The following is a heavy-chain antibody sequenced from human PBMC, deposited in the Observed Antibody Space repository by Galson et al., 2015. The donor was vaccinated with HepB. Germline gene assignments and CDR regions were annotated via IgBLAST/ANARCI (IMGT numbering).Heavy chain of an antibody. D-gene: IGHD3-9*01. V-gene: IGHV1-8*01. J-gene: IGHJ4*02. CDR1: GYTFTSYD. CDR3: ARDWDDILTGAPNY. Sequence: SVKVSCKASGYTFTSYDINWVRQATGQGLEWMGWMNPNSGNTGYAQKFQGRVTMTRDTSISTAYMELSRLRSDDTALYYCARDWDDILTGAPNYWGQGTLVTVSS. CDR2: MNPNSGNT.